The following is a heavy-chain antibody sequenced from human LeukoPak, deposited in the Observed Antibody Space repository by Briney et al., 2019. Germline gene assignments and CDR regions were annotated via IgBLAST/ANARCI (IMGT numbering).Heavy chain of an antibody. CDR1: GGTFSSYA. V-gene: IGHV1-69*01. D-gene: IGHD4-17*01. J-gene: IGHJ3*02. Sequence: GASVKVSCKASGGTFSSYAISRVRQAPGQGLEWMGGIIPIFGTANYAQKFQGRVTITADESTSTAYMELSSLRSEDTAVYYCARGGGDYVRNAFDIWGQGTMVTVSS. CDR2: IIPIFGTA. CDR3: ARGGGDYVRNAFDI.